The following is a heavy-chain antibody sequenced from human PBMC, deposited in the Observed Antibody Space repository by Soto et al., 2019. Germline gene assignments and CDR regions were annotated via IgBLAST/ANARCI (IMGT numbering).Heavy chain of an antibody. D-gene: IGHD2-21*02. Sequence: EVQLVESGGGLVQPGGSLRLSCAASGVSFSNYRMNWVRQAPGKGLEWVSHISSSTSNIYYADSVKGRFTISRDNGKSSLYLQLTRLRDEDSAVYYCPRLVYSVVTPFDYWGQGTLVAVSS. V-gene: IGHV3-48*02. CDR1: GVSFSNYR. J-gene: IGHJ4*02. CDR3: PRLVYSVVTPFDY. CDR2: ISSSTSNI.